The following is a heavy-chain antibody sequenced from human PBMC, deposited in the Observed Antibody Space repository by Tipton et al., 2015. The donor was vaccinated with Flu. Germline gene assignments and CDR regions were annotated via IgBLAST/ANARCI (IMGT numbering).Heavy chain of an antibody. Sequence: TLSLTCTVSGGSISSYYWSWIRQPPGKGLEWIGSIYYSGSTYYNPSLKSRVTISVDTSKNQFSLKLSSVTAADTAVYYCARVRNTIFGVVRYFDYWGQGTLVTVSS. D-gene: IGHD3-3*01. CDR1: GGSISSYY. CDR2: IYYSGST. J-gene: IGHJ4*02. CDR3: ARVRNTIFGVVRYFDY. V-gene: IGHV4-39*01.